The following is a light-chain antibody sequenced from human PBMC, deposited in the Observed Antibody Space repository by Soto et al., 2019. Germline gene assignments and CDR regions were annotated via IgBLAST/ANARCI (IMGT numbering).Light chain of an antibody. Sequence: QLVLTQAPSASGTPGQRVSISCSGSSSNIGSNYVYWYQQLPGTAPKLLIYRNDQRPSGVPDRFSGSKSGTSASLAISGLRSEDESDYHCASWDDSLRGVVFGGGTQLTVL. CDR2: RND. J-gene: IGLJ2*01. CDR3: ASWDDSLRGVV. CDR1: SSNIGSNY. V-gene: IGLV1-47*01.